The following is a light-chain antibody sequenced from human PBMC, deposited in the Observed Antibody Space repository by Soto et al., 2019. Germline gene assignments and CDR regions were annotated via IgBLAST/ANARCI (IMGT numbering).Light chain of an antibody. CDR1: QSLSSSY. CDR3: QQYRGWPRT. Sequence: EIVLTQSPGSLSLSPGERATLSCRASQSLSSSYLAWYQQKFGQAPRLLIYGASTRATDMPGRFRGSGAGAEFTLTISSLQSEDSAVYYCQQYRGWPRTFGQGTKVEIK. V-gene: IGKV3-20*01. CDR2: GAS. J-gene: IGKJ1*01.